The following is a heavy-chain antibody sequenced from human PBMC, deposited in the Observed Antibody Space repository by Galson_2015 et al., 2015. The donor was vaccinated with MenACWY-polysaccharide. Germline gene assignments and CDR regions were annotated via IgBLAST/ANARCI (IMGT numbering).Heavy chain of an antibody. CDR3: ARAIAVAGQRRDFDL. CDR1: GGSISSYY. D-gene: IGHD6-19*01. V-gene: IGHV4-59*01. Sequence: ETLSLTCTVSGGSISSYYWNWIRQPPGKGLEWVGYINYSGSTNHNPSLKSRVTMSVDTSKNQFSLNLTSVTDAGTAVYYCARAIAVAGQRRDFDLWGRGTLVTVSS. CDR2: INYSGST. J-gene: IGHJ2*01.